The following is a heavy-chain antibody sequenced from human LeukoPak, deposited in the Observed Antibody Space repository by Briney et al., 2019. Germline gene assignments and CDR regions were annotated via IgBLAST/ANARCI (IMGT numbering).Heavy chain of an antibody. J-gene: IGHJ6*02. Sequence: ASVKVSCKASGYTFTGYYMHWVRQAPGQGLEWMGRINPNSGGTNYAQKFQGRVTMTRDTSISTAYMELSRLRSDDTAVYYCARDLLLTYYDFWSGYPYYYYGMDVWGQGTTVTVS. V-gene: IGHV1-2*06. D-gene: IGHD3-3*01. CDR2: INPNSGGT. CDR1: GYTFTGYY. CDR3: ARDLLLTYYDFWSGYPYYYYGMDV.